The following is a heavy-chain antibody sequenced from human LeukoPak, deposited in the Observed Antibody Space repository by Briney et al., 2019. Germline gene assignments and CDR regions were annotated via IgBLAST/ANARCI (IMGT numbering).Heavy chain of an antibody. CDR1: GYTFTGYY. J-gene: IGHJ4*02. CDR2: INPNSGGT. CDR3: AHSQSGSYSFDY. V-gene: IGHV1-2*02. Sequence: ASVKVSCKVSGYTFTGYYMHWVRQAPGQGLEWMGWINPNSGGTNYAQKFQGRVTMTRDTSISTAYMELSRLRSDDTAVYYCAHSQSGSYSFDYWGQGTLVTVSS. D-gene: IGHD1-26*01.